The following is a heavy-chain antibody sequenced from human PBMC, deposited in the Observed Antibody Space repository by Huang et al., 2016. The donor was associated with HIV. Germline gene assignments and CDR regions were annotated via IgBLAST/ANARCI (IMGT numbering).Heavy chain of an antibody. D-gene: IGHD3-10*01. CDR1: GGSISSYY. J-gene: IGHJ5*02. V-gene: IGHV4-4*07. CDR2: IYTRGST. CDR3: ARGGELLWFGEPGGWFDP. Sequence: QVQLQESGPGLVKPSETLSLTCTVSGGSISSYYWSWIRQPAGKGLEGIGRIYTRGSTNYNPSLKGRVTMSVDTSKNQFSLKLSSVTAADTAVYYCARGGELLWFGEPGGWFDPWGQGTLVTVSS.